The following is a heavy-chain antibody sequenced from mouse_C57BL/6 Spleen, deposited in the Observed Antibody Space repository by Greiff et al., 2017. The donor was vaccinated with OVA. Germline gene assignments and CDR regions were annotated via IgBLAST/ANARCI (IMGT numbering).Heavy chain of an antibody. CDR3: ASRTAQALYYAMDY. D-gene: IGHD3-2*02. Sequence: QVQLQQPGAELVRPGSSVKLSCKASGYTFTSYWMDWVKQRPGQGLEWIGNIYPSDSETHYNQKFKDKATLTVDKSSSTAYMQLSSLTSEDSAVYYCASRTAQALYYAMDYWGQGTSVTVSS. V-gene: IGHV1-61*01. CDR1: GYTFTSYW. J-gene: IGHJ4*01. CDR2: IYPSDSET.